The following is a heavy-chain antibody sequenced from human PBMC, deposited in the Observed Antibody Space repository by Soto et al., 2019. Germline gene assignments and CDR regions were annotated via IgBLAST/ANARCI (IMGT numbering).Heavy chain of an antibody. CDR1: GFTFDDYA. D-gene: IGHD6-19*01. V-gene: IGHV3-9*01. CDR3: ARGRIAVAGPGYYFEW. J-gene: IGHJ4*02. CDR2: ISWNSGSI. Sequence: AGGSLRLSCAASGFTFDDYAMHWVRQAPGKGLEWVSGISWNSGSIYYADSVKGRFTISRDNRKNSLHLQMNSLRTEDTALYFCARGRIAVAGPGYYFEWWGQGTLVTVSS.